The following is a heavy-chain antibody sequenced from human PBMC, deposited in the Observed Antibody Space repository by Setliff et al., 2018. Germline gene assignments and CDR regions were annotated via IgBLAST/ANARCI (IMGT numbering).Heavy chain of an antibody. J-gene: IGHJ4*02. CDR1: GFTFNNYW. V-gene: IGHV3-74*01. Sequence: GGSLRLSCAASGFTFNNYWMHWVRQVPGKGLVWVSRINIDGRSINYADSVRGRFTISRDNAKNTVYLQMNSLRGDDTAVYHCARDLVGATADFWGRGTLVTVSS. CDR3: ARDLVGATADF. CDR2: INIDGRSI. D-gene: IGHD1-26*01.